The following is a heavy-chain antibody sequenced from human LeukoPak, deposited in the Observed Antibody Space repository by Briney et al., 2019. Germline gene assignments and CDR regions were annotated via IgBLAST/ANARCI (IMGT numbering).Heavy chain of an antibody. CDR1: GGTFSSYA. V-gene: IGHV1-69*13. Sequence: SVTVSCMASGGTFSSYAISWVRPAPGQRLEWMGGIIPIFGTANYAQKLQGRVTITADESTSTAYMVLSSLRSEDTAVYYCAREHSYAQYYFDYWGQGTLVTVSS. CDR2: IIPIFGTA. J-gene: IGHJ4*02. CDR3: AREHSYAQYYFDY. D-gene: IGHD5-18*01.